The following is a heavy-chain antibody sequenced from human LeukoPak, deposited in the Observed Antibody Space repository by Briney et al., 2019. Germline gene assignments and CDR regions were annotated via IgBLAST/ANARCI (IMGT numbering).Heavy chain of an antibody. CDR3: ATFSAQTFDI. CDR2: IKPDGIDK. D-gene: IGHD1-26*01. J-gene: IGHJ3*02. CDR1: GFTFRNHW. V-gene: IGHV3-7*01. Sequence: PGGSLRLSCVGSGFTFRNHWVNWVRQSPRTGVEWVANIKPDGIDKYYVDSARGRFTVSRDNAKNSAFLQMNSVRAEDTAIYYCATFSAQTFDICGQGTLVSVSS.